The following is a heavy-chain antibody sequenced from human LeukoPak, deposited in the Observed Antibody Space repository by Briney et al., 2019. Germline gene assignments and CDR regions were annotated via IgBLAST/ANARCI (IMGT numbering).Heavy chain of an antibody. CDR2: ISTTGSTI. J-gene: IGHJ4*02. D-gene: IGHD5-12*01. CDR1: GFTFSACY. V-gene: IGHV3-11*01. Sequence: GGSLRLSCAASGFTFSACYMSWIRQAPGKGLEWVSYISTTGSTIKYADSVKGRFTISRDNAKNSLFLHMNSLRAVDTAVYYCVRLKAAYTGYAIIAYWGQGTLITVSP. CDR3: VRLKAAYTGYAIIAY.